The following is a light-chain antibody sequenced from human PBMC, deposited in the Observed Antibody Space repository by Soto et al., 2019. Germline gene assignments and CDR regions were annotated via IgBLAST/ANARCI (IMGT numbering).Light chain of an antibody. V-gene: IGLV2-14*01. CDR3: SSYTRSSTRV. CDR2: EVS. CDR1: SSDVGGYNY. Sequence: QSALTQPASVSGSPGQSITISCTGTSSDVGGYNYVSWYQQHPGKAPKLMIYEVSNRPSGVSNRSSGSKSGNTASLTISGLQAEDEADYYCSSYTRSSTRVFGGGTKVTVL. J-gene: IGLJ3*02.